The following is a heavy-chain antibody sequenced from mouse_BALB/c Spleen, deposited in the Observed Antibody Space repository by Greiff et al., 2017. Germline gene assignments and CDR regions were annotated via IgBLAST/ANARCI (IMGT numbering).Heavy chain of an antibody. CDR2: ISYDGSN. CDR1: GYSITSGYY. J-gene: IGHJ4*01. D-gene: IGHD2-1*01. Sequence: ESGPGLVKPSQSLSLTCSVTGYSITSGYYWNWIRQFPGNKLEWMGYISYDGSNNYNPSLKNRISITRDTSKNQFFLKLNSVTTEDTATYYCAKKPDYYGTPYAMDYWGQGTSVTVSS. V-gene: IGHV3-6*02. CDR3: AKKPDYYGTPYAMDY.